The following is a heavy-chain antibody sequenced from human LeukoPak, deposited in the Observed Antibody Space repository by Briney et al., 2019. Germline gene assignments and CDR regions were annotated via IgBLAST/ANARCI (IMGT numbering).Heavy chain of an antibody. CDR3: ARVSWYVDY. CDR1: GGSFSGYY. CDR2: IYYSGST. Sequence: SETLSLTCAVYGGSFSGYYWSWIRQPPGKGLEWIGYIYYSGSTNYNPSLKSRVTISVDTSKNQFSLKLSSVTAADTAVYYCARVSWYVDYWGQGTLVTVSS. D-gene: IGHD6-13*01. J-gene: IGHJ4*02. V-gene: IGHV4-59*01.